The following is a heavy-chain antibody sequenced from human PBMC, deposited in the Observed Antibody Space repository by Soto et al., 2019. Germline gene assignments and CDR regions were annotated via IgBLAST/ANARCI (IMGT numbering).Heavy chain of an antibody. CDR2: ISSSSSTI. D-gene: IGHD2-8*01. CDR1: GFTFSSYS. Sequence: GGSLRLSCAASGFTFSSYSMNWVRQAPGKGLEWVSYISSSSSTIYYADSVKGRFTISRDNAKNSLYLQMNSLRAEDTAVYYCARDATKRGYMYVWGKGTTVTVSS. J-gene: IGHJ6*03. CDR3: ARDATKRGYMYV. V-gene: IGHV3-48*01.